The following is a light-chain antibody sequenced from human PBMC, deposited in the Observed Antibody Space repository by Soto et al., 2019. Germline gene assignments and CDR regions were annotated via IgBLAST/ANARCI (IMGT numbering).Light chain of an antibody. CDR3: SSYTSSSTLVV. CDR1: SSDVGGSNY. V-gene: IGLV2-14*01. CDR2: EVS. J-gene: IGLJ1*01. Sequence: QSALTQPVSVSGSPGQSITISCTGTSSDVGGSNYVSWYQQHPGKAPKLMIHEVSARPSGVSNRFSGSKSGNTASLTISGLQAEDEADYYCSSYTSSSTLVVFGTGTKLTVL.